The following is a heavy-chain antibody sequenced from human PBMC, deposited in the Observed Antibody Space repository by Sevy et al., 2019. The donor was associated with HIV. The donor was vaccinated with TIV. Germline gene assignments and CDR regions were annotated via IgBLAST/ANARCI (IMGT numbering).Heavy chain of an antibody. Sequence: SETLSLTYTVSGGSISSSSYYWGWIRQPPGKGLEWIGSIYYSGSTYYNPSLKSRVTISVDTSKNQFSLKLSSVTAADTAVYYCARTLTGIAAAGTTTRYYFDYWGQGTLVTVSS. V-gene: IGHV4-39*01. D-gene: IGHD6-13*01. J-gene: IGHJ4*02. CDR2: IYYSGST. CDR3: ARTLTGIAAAGTTTRYYFDY. CDR1: GGSISSSSYY.